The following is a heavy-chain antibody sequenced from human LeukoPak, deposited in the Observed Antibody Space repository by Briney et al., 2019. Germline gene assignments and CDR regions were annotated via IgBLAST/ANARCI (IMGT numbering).Heavy chain of an antibody. CDR1: GGSFSGYY. CDR2: INHGGST. CDR3: ARGVRGKVGAREPDY. J-gene: IGHJ4*02. Sequence: SETLSLTCAVYGGSFSGYYWSWIRQPPGKGLEWMGEINHGGSTNYNPSLKSRVTISVDTSKNQFSLKLSSVTAADTAVYYCARGVRGKVGAREPDYWGQGTLVTVSS. D-gene: IGHD1-14*01. V-gene: IGHV4-34*01.